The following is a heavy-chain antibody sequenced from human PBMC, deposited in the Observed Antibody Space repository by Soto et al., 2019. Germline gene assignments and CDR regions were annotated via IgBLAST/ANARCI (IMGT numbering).Heavy chain of an antibody. CDR3: ANLASGQKWFPTGPSYGMDV. J-gene: IGHJ6*02. CDR1: GFTFSSYG. CDR2: ISYDGSNK. Sequence: QVQLVESGGGVVQPGRSLRLSCAASGFTFSSYGMHWVRQAPGKGLEWVAVISYDGSNKYYADSVKGRFTISRDNSKNTLYLQMNSLRAEDTAVYYCANLASGQKWFPTGPSYGMDVWGQGTTVTVSS. D-gene: IGHD3-22*01. V-gene: IGHV3-30*18.